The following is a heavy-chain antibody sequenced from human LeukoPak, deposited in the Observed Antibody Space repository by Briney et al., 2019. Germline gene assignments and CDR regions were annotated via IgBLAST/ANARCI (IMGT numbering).Heavy chain of an antibody. CDR2: ISSSSYI. D-gene: IGHD1-26*01. V-gene: IGHV3-21*01. CDR3: ARDRSGSYPDWFDP. Sequence: GGALRLSCAASGFTFSSYSMNWVRQAPGKGLEWVSSISSSSYIYYADSVKGRFTISRDNAKNSLYLQMNSLRAEDTAVYYCARDRSGSYPDWFDPWGQGTLVTVSS. J-gene: IGHJ5*02. CDR1: GFTFSSYS.